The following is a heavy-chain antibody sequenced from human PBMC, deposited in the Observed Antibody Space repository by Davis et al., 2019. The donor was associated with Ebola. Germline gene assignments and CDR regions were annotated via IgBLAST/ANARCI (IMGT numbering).Heavy chain of an antibody. CDR2: IYYSGTT. J-gene: IGHJ5*02. Sequence: MPSETLSLTCTVSGGSISSYYWSWIRQPPGKGLEWVGYIYYSGTTHYNPSLRGRVTISVDTSKKHFSLKLGSVTAADTAVYYYARGAVAGEIYNWFDPWGQGTLVTVSS. CDR1: GGSISSYY. V-gene: IGHV4-59*01. D-gene: IGHD6-19*01. CDR3: ARGAVAGEIYNWFDP.